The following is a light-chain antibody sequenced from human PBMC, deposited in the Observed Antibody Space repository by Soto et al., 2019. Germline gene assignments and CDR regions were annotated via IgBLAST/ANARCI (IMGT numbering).Light chain of an antibody. Sequence: DIQMTQYPSSLSASVGDRVTITCRASQSISSYLNWYQQKPGKAPKLLIYAASSLQSGVPSRFSGSGSGTDFTLTISSLQPEDFATYYCQQSYSTPQTFGQGTNVDI. CDR1: QSISSY. V-gene: IGKV1-39*01. J-gene: IGKJ1*01. CDR3: QQSYSTPQT. CDR2: AAS.